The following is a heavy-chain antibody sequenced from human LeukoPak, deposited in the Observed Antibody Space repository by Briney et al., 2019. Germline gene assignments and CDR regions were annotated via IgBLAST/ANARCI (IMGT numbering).Heavy chain of an antibody. CDR1: GFTVSNNF. CDR2: IYSGGET. Sequence: GGSLRLSCAASGFTVSNNFMRWVRQAPGKGLEWVSLIYSGGETRYADSVKGRFTISRDNSKNTLYLQMDSLRAEDTAVYYCARDYFGPWGQGTLVTVS. CDR3: ARDYFGP. J-gene: IGHJ5*02. V-gene: IGHV3-53*01.